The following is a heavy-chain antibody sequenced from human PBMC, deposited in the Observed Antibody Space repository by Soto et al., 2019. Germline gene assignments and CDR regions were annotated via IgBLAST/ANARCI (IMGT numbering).Heavy chain of an antibody. Sequence: GASVKVSCKASGFTFTSSAVQWVRQARGQRLEWIGWIVVGSGNTNYAQKFQERVTITRDMSTSTAYMELSSLRSEDTAVYYCAAVDQGYCSSTSCKTLDFWGQGPLVTVSS. CDR1: GFTFTSSA. CDR3: AAVDQGYCSSTSCKTLDF. V-gene: IGHV1-58*01. J-gene: IGHJ4*02. CDR2: IVVGSGNT. D-gene: IGHD2-2*01.